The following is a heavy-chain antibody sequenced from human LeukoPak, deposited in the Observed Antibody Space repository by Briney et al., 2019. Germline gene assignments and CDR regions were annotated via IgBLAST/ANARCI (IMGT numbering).Heavy chain of an antibody. CDR2: INHSGST. J-gene: IGHJ4*02. D-gene: IGHD2-15*01. CDR1: GGSISSSNYY. CDR3: ARFPGYCSGGSCYGLD. Sequence: SETLSLTCTVSGGSISSSNYYWSWIRQPPGKGLEWIGEINHSGSTNYNPSLKSRVTISVDTSKNQFSLKLSSVTAADTAVYYCARFPGYCSGGSCYGLDWGQGTLVTVSS. V-gene: IGHV4-39*07.